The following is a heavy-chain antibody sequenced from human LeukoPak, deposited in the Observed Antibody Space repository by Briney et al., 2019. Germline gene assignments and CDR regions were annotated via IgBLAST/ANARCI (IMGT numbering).Heavy chain of an antibody. CDR1: GFTFSSYW. CDR2: INQDGSEK. Sequence: GGSLRLSCAASGFTFSSYWMSWVRQAPGKGLEWVANINQDGSEKYYVDSVKGRFTISRDNAKNSLYLQMNSLRAEDTAVYYCARWRYYSGDNYYYYFDYWGQGTLVTVSS. CDR3: ARWRYYSGDNYYYYFDY. J-gene: IGHJ4*02. D-gene: IGHD2-15*01. V-gene: IGHV3-7*01.